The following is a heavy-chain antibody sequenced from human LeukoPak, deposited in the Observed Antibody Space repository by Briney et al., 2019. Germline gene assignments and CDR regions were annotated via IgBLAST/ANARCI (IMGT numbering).Heavy chain of an antibody. D-gene: IGHD3-3*01. CDR2: IIPTFGIA. CDR1: GGTFSSYA. V-gene: IGHV1-69*04. CDR3: ARVLEYSGRWFDP. J-gene: IGHJ5*02. Sequence: SVKVSCKASGGTFSSYAISWVRQAPGQGLEWMGRIIPTFGIANYAQKFQGRVTITADKSTSTAYMELSSLRSEDTAVYYCARVLEYSGRWFDPWGQGTLVTVSS.